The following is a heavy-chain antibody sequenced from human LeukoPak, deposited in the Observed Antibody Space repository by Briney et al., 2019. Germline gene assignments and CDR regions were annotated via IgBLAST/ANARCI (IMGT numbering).Heavy chain of an antibody. V-gene: IGHV3-7*04. CDR3: SGDPGDY. Sequence: GGSLRLSCAASGFSFSEYWMSWVRQAPGKGLEWVANINQDGSETYYVDSVEGRFTTFRDNAKNSLFLQMSSLRVEDTAVYFCSGDPGDYWGQGTLATVSS. CDR1: GFSFSEYW. D-gene: IGHD7-27*01. CDR2: INQDGSET. J-gene: IGHJ4*02.